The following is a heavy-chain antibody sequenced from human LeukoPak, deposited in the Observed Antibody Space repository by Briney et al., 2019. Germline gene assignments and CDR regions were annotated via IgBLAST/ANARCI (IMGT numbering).Heavy chain of an antibody. CDR2: MNPNSGNT. J-gene: IGHJ4*02. CDR3: ARGKGGYIYLYYFDY. D-gene: IGHD5-12*01. V-gene: IGHV1-8*01. Sequence: ASVTVSCKASGYTFTSYDINWVRQATGQGLEWMGWMNPNSGNTGYAQKFQGRVTMTRNTSISTAYMELSSLRSEDTAVYYCARGKGGYIYLYYFDYWGQGTLVTVSS. CDR1: GYTFTSYD.